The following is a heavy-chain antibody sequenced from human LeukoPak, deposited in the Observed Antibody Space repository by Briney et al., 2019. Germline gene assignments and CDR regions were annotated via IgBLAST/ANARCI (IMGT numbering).Heavy chain of an antibody. V-gene: IGHV4-39*07. D-gene: IGHD6-6*01. CDR3: ARDCIAARPCDY. J-gene: IGHJ4*02. CDR1: GGSISSSSYY. Sequence: PLETLSLTCTVSGGSISSSSYYWGWIRQPPGKGLEWIRSIYYSGSTYYNPSLKSRVTISVDTSKNQFSLKLSSVTAADTAVYYCARDCIAARPCDYWGQGTLVTVSS. CDR2: IYYSGST.